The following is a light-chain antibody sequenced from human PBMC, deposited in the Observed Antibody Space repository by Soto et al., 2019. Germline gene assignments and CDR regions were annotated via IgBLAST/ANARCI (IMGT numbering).Light chain of an antibody. CDR3: QQLNTYPLT. CDR1: QGISNY. J-gene: IGKJ4*01. Sequence: DIQLTQSPSFLSASVGDRVTITCRASQGISNYLVWYQQKPGKAPKLLIYAASTLQSGVPSRFRGSASGTEFTLPISSLQPEDVATYYCQQLNTYPLTFGGGTKVEIK. CDR2: AAS. V-gene: IGKV1-9*01.